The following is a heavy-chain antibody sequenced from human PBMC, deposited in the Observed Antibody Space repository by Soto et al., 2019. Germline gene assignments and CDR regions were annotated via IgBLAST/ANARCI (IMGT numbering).Heavy chain of an antibody. CDR2: IYYSGST. Sequence: PSETLSLTCTVSGGSISSGGYYWSWIRQHPGKGLEWIGYIYYSGSTYYNPSLKSRVTISVDTSKNQFSLKLSSVTAADTAVYYCARDALHSSRVATPYYYGMDVSGQGPTVTVSS. D-gene: IGHD5-12*01. CDR1: GGSISSGGYY. CDR3: ARDALHSSRVATPYYYGMDV. V-gene: IGHV4-31*03. J-gene: IGHJ6*02.